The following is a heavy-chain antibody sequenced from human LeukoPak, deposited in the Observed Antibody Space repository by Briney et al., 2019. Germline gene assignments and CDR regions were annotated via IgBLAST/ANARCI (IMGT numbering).Heavy chain of an antibody. CDR3: AKAPGGYSYGFPYYYYGMDV. J-gene: IGHJ6*02. D-gene: IGHD5-18*01. Sequence: GGSLRLSCAASGFTFSSYAMSWVRQAPGKGLEWVSAISGSGGSTYYADSVKGRFTISRDNSKNTLYLQMNSLRAEDTAVYYCAKAPGGYSYGFPYYYYGMDVWGQGTTVTASS. CDR1: GFTFSSYA. CDR2: ISGSGGST. V-gene: IGHV3-23*01.